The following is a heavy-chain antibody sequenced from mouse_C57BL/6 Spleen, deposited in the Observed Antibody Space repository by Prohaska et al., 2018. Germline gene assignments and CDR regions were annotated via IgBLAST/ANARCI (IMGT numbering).Heavy chain of an antibody. Sequence: QVQLQQPGAELVRPGTSVKLSCKASGYTFTSYWMHWVTQRPGQGLEWIGVIDPSDSYTNYNQKFKGKATLTVDTSSSTAYMQLSSLTSEDSAVYYCAREDDYGKRAMDYWGQGTSVTVSS. J-gene: IGHJ4*01. CDR2: IDPSDSYT. D-gene: IGHD1-1*01. CDR1: GYTFTSYW. CDR3: AREDDYGKRAMDY. V-gene: IGHV1-59*01.